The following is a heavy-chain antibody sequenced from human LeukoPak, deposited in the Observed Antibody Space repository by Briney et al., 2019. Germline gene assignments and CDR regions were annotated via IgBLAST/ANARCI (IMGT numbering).Heavy chain of an antibody. V-gene: IGHV3-53*05. CDR1: GFTVSSNH. J-gene: IGHJ4*01. D-gene: IGHD2-15*01. CDR2: IYSGGST. Sequence: GGSLRLSCAASGFTVSSNHMNWVRQAPGKGLEWVSVIYSGGSTFYADSVKGRFTVSRDNSKNTLYLQMNSLRAEDTAVYYCARGGRYCSGGSCYSGVDFDYWGQEPWSPSPQ. CDR3: ARGGRYCSGGSCYSGVDFDY.